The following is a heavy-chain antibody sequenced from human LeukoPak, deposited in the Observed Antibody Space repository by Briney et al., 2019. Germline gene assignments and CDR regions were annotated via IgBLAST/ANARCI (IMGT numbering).Heavy chain of an antibody. CDR3: ARRGAASDAFDI. D-gene: IGHD3-16*01. J-gene: IGHJ3*02. Sequence: PGGSLRLSCAASGFTFSSYAMHWVRQAPGKGLEWVAVISYDGSNKYYADSVKGRFTISRDNAKNTLYLQTNSLRAEDTAVYYCARRGAASDAFDIWGQGTMVTVSS. CDR2: ISYDGSNK. V-gene: IGHV3-30*04. CDR1: GFTFSSYA.